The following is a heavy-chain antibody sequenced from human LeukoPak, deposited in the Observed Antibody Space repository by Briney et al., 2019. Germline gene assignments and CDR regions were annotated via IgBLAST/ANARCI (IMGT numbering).Heavy chain of an antibody. CDR1: GVTFSSHS. CDR3: ARGWFGPDS. J-gene: IGHJ5*01. CDR2: ISNDGTST. D-gene: IGHD3-10*01. Sequence: GGSLRLSCAASGVTFSSHSMHWVRQAPGKGLVWVSGISNDGTSTTYADSVKGRFSISRDNAKNTLYLQMHSLRAEDTAVYSCARGWFGPDSCGQGTLVTVSS. V-gene: IGHV3-74*01.